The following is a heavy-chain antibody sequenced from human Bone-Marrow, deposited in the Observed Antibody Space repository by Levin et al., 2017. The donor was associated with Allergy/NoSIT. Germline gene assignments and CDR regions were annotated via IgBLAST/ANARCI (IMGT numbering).Heavy chain of an antibody. D-gene: IGHD2-2*01. V-gene: IGHV4-59*01. CDR1: GGSISSYY. CDR2: IYNSGNT. J-gene: IGHJ4*02. CDR3: ARACSSTSCPSDY. Sequence: PSETLSLTCTVSGGSISSYYWSWLRQPPGKGLEWIGYIYNSGNTYYNPSLKSRVTMSLDTSKNQFSLKLSSVTAADTAVYYCARACSSTSCPSDYWGQGTLVTVSS.